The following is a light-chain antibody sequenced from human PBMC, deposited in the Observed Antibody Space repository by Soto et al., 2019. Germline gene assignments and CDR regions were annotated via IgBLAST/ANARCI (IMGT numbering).Light chain of an antibody. CDR2: LGS. CDR3: MQALQTPPT. Sequence: DIVMTQYPLSLPVTPGEPASISCRSSQSLLHSNGYTYLDWYLQKPGQSPQLLIYLGSNRASGVPDRFSGSGSGTDFTLKISRVEAEDFGVYYCMQALQTPPTFGQGTKVQIK. J-gene: IGKJ1*01. V-gene: IGKV2-28*01. CDR1: QSLLHSNGYTY.